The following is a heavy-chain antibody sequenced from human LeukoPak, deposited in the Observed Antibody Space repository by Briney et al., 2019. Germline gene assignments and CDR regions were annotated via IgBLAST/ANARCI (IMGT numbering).Heavy chain of an antibody. CDR2: IYTSGST. V-gene: IGHV4-4*07. Sequence: PSETLSLTCTVSGGSISSYYGSWMRQPAGKGLKCIGRIYTSGSTNDNPSLKRRVTLSVDTFKSQFSLKLSSVTAADTGVYYCARDLRYYYDSSGYSPYDAFDIWGQGTMVTVSS. CDR1: GGSISSYY. CDR3: ARDLRYYYDSSGYSPYDAFDI. J-gene: IGHJ3*02. D-gene: IGHD3-22*01.